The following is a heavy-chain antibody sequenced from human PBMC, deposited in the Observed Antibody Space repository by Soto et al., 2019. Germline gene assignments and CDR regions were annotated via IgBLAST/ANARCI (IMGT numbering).Heavy chain of an antibody. J-gene: IGHJ6*02. CDR2: IYYSGST. CDR3: ARYLRFYDIFTSYYTDHYGMAV. V-gene: IGHV4-59*08. Sequence: PSATLSLTCTVSGGSISSYYWSWIRQPPGKGLEWIRYIYYSGSTNYNPSLKSRVTISIDTSKHQVSLKLSSVSAADTAVYYCARYLRFYDIFTSYYTDHYGMAVWGQGTTVTVSS. CDR1: GGSISSYY. D-gene: IGHD3-9*01.